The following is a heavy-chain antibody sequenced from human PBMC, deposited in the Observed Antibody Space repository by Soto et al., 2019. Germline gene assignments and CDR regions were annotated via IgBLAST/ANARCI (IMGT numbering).Heavy chain of an antibody. D-gene: IGHD3-22*01. CDR3: AKVFYYYDSSGYYYFDY. CDR2: ISGSGSTI. J-gene: IGHJ4*02. CDR1: GFTFSSYA. V-gene: IGHV3-23*01. Sequence: PGGSLRLSCAASGFTFSSYAVSWVRQAPGKGPEWISSISGSGSTIYYADSVKGRFTISRDNSKNTLYLQMSSLRAEDTAVYYCAKVFYYYDSSGYYYFDYWDQGTLVTVSS.